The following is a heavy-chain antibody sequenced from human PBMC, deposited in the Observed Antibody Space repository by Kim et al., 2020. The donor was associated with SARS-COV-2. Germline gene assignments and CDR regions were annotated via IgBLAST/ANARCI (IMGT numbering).Heavy chain of an antibody. D-gene: IGHD6-13*01. Sequence: GGSLRLSCAASGFTFSSYAMTWVRQAPWKGLEWVSAISGSGGSTYYADSVKGRFTISRDNSKNTLYLQMNSLRVEDTAVYYCTKAPRIAAPPQDPWGQGTLVTVSS. CDR2: ISGSGGST. CDR1: GFTFSSYA. V-gene: IGHV3-23*01. J-gene: IGHJ5*02. CDR3: TKAPRIAAPPQDP.